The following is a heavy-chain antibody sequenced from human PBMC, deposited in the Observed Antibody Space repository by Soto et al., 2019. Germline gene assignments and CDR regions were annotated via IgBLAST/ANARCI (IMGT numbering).Heavy chain of an antibody. CDR1: GFTFSSYA. J-gene: IGHJ6*02. V-gene: IGHV3-23*01. Sequence: PGGSLRLSCAASGFTFSSYAMSWVRQAPGKGLEWVSTIGGSGGGTYYADSVKGRFTVSRDNSKNTLYLQMNSLRAEDTAVYYCAKEKMATDFYYYYGMDVWGQGTTVTVSS. D-gene: IGHD5-12*01. CDR3: AKEKMATDFYYYYGMDV. CDR2: IGGSGGGT.